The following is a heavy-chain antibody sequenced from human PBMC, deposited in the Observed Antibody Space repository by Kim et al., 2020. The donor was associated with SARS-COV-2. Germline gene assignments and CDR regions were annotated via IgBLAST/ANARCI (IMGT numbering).Heavy chain of an antibody. D-gene: IGHD3-22*01. V-gene: IGHV1-18*04. CDR2: ISAYNGNT. Sequence: ASVKVSCKASGYTFTSYGISWVRQAPGQGLEWMGWISAYNGNTNYAQKLQGRDTMTTDTSTSTAYMELRSLRSDDTAVYYCARGYNGAMIVVAADYWGQGTLVTVSS. CDR3: ARGYNGAMIVVAADY. CDR1: GYTFTSYG. J-gene: IGHJ4*02.